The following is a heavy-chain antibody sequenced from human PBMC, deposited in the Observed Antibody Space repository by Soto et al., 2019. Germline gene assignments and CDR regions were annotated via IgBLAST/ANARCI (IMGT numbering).Heavy chain of an antibody. J-gene: IGHJ6*02. CDR1: GGSISSGDYY. CDR2: IYYSGST. CDR3: ARDQRGYSGYDLNYYYYYGMDV. V-gene: IGHV4-30-4*01. Sequence: PSETLSLTCTVSGGSISSGDYYWSWIRQPPGKGLEWIGYIYYSGSTYYNPSLKSRVTISVDTSKNQFSLKLSSVTAADTAVYYCARDQRGYSGYDLNYYYYYGMDVWGQGTTVTVSS. D-gene: IGHD5-12*01.